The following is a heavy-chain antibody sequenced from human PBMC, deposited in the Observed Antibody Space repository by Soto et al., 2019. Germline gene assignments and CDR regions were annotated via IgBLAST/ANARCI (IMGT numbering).Heavy chain of an antibody. Sequence: GGSLRLSCAASGFTFSSYAMSWVRQAPGKGLEWVSAISGSGGSTYYADSVKGRFTISRDNSKNTLYLQMNSLRAEDTAVYYCAKDISARGGTDPYYYDSSGYYFDYFDYWGQGTLVTVSS. CDR1: GFTFSSYA. V-gene: IGHV3-23*01. D-gene: IGHD3-22*01. CDR2: ISGSGGST. J-gene: IGHJ4*02. CDR3: AKDISARGGTDPYYYDSSGYYFDYFDY.